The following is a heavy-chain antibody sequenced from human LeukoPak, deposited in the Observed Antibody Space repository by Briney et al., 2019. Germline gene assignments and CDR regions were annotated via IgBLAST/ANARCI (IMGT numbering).Heavy chain of an antibody. V-gene: IGHV1-18*01. CDR3: ARVEMATIADGNWFDP. CDR2: ISAYNGNT. Sequence: GASVKVSCKASGYTFTSYGISWVRQAPGQGLEWMGWISAYNGNTNYAQKLQGRVTMTTDTSTSTAYMELRSLRSDDTAVYYCARVEMATIADGNWFDPWGQGTLVTVSS. J-gene: IGHJ5*02. CDR1: GYTFTSYG. D-gene: IGHD5-24*01.